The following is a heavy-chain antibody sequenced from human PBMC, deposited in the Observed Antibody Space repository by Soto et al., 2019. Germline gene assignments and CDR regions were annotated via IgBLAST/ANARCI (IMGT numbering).Heavy chain of an antibody. CDR2: IIPILGIA. Sequence: SVKVSCKASGGTFSSYTISWVRQAPGQGLEWMGRIIPILGIANYAQKFQGRVTITADKSTSTAYMELSSLRSEDTAVYYCARSFGYCSGGSCSHFDYWGQGTLVTVSS. CDR1: GGTFSSYT. V-gene: IGHV1-69*02. J-gene: IGHJ4*02. CDR3: ARSFGYCSGGSCSHFDY. D-gene: IGHD2-15*01.